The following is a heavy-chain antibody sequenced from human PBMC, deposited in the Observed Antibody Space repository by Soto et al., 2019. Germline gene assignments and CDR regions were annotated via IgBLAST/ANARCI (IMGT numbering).Heavy chain of an antibody. CDR3: ASGGSSKWFDP. CDR1: SGSISSADYY. Sequence: SETLSLTCTVSSGSISSADYYWSWIRQPPGKGLEWIGYIYYTGSAYYNPSLKSRVTMSVDTSKNQFSLKVTSVTAADTAVYYCASGGSSKWFDPWGQGTLVNVSS. V-gene: IGHV4-30-4*01. J-gene: IGHJ5*02. CDR2: IYYTGSA. D-gene: IGHD1-26*01.